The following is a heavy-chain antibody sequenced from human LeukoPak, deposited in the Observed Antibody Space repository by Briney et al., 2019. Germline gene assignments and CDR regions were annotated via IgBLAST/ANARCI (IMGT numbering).Heavy chain of an antibody. D-gene: IGHD3-22*01. CDR1: GYTFTGYY. CDR2: INPNSGGT. Sequence: AASVKVSCKASGYTFTGYYMHWVRQAPGQGLEWMGWINPNSGGTNYAQKFQGRVTMTRDTSISTAYMELSRLRSDDTAVYYCARVVSYYYDSSGYYYLDYWGQGTLVTVSS. CDR3: ARVVSYYYDSSGYYYLDY. J-gene: IGHJ4*02. V-gene: IGHV1-2*02.